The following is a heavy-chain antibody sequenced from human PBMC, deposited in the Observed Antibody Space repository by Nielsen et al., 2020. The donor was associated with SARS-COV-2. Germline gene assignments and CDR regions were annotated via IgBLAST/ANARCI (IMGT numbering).Heavy chain of an antibody. J-gene: IGHJ4*02. CDR3: AKDRGSLIVGATIGYFDS. CDR1: GFTFGTHA. CDR2: ISGSGDNA. Sequence: GGSLRLSCAASGFTFGTHAMNWVRQAPGKGPEWVSGISGSGDNAYYADSVKGRFTISRDNSKNTLYLHMNSLRAEDTAVYYCAKDRGSLIVGATIGYFDSWGQGTLVTVSS. D-gene: IGHD1-26*01. V-gene: IGHV3-23*01.